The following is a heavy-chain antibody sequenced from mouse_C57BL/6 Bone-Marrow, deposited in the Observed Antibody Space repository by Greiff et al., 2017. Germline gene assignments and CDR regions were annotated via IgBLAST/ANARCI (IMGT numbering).Heavy chain of an antibody. Sequence: EVKLVESGPGMVKPSQSLSLTCTVTGYSITSGYDWHWIRHFPGNKLEWMGYISYSGSTNYNPSLKSRISITHDTSKNHFFLKLNSVTTEDTATYFCATITTVVARYFDVWGTGTTGTVSS. CDR1: GYSITSGYD. CDR3: ATITTVVARYFDV. V-gene: IGHV3-1*01. D-gene: IGHD1-1*01. J-gene: IGHJ1*03. CDR2: ISYSGST.